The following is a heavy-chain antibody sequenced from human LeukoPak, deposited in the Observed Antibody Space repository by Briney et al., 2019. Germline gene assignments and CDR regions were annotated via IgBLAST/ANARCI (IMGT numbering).Heavy chain of an antibody. J-gene: IGHJ4*02. CDR1: GYTFTSFV. CDR2: ISAFNGNT. Sequence: ASVKVSFKAFGYTFTSFVISWVRQAPGQGLEWRGWISAFNGNTNYAQKLQGRITKTTDTSTSTAYMELRSLRSDDTAVYYCARGGTVVDTANPFDFWGQGTLVTVSS. CDR3: ARGGTVVDTANPFDF. V-gene: IGHV1-18*01. D-gene: IGHD5-18*01.